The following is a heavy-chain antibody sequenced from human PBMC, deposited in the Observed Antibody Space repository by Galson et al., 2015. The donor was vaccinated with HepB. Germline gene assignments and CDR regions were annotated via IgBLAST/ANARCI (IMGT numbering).Heavy chain of an antibody. CDR3: ARVRPAAIGDAFDI. CDR1: GYTFTGYY. CDR2: INPNSGGT. D-gene: IGHD2-2*02. Sequence: SVKVSCKASGYTFTGYYMHWVRQAPGQGLEWMGWINPNSGGTNYAQKFQGRVTMTRDTSISTAYMELSRLRSDDTAVYYCARVRPAAIGDAFDIWGQGTMVTVSS. V-gene: IGHV1-2*02. J-gene: IGHJ3*02.